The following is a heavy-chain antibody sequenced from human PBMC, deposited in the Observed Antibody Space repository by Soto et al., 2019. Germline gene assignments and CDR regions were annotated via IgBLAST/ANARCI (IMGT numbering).Heavy chain of an antibody. CDR2: IYYSGST. CDR1: GGSISSYY. J-gene: IGHJ6*02. Sequence: SETLSLTCTVSGGSISSYYWSWIRQPPGKGLEWIGYIYYSGSTNYNPSLKSRVTISVDTSKNQFSLKLSSVTAADTAVYYCAREFVNSGYDSFPYYYYGMDVWGQGTTVTVSS. V-gene: IGHV4-59*01. CDR3: AREFVNSGYDSFPYYYYGMDV. D-gene: IGHD5-12*01.